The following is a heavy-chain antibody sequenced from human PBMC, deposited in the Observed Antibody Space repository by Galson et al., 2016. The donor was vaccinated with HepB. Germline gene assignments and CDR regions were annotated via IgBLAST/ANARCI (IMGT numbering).Heavy chain of an antibody. CDR2: LTYDGRKV. V-gene: IGHV3-30-3*02. J-gene: IGHJ4*02. CDR1: GFTFSSYT. D-gene: IGHD5/OR15-5a*01. CDR3: AKDRQSGSTIRFFDH. Sequence: SLRLSCAASGFTFSSYTMHWVRQAPGKGLEWMGALTYDGRKVHYAESTKGQFTISRDNAANSLYLEMTSLRVEDTALYFCAKDRQSGSTIRFFDHWAQGILVAVSS.